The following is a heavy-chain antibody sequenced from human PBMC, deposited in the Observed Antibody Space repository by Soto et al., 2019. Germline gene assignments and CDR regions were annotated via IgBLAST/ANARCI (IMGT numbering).Heavy chain of an antibody. CDR2: ISYDGSNK. J-gene: IGHJ6*02. CDR3: ARDRGYCSSTSCYYYYYGMDI. V-gene: IGHV3-30-3*01. CDR1: GFTFSSYA. D-gene: IGHD2-2*01. Sequence: SCSVSGFTFSSYAMHWVRQAPGKWLEWVAVISYDGSNKYYADSVKGRFTISRDNSKNTLYLQMNSLRAEDTAVYYCARDRGYCSSTSCYYYYYGMDIWGQGTTVTVSS.